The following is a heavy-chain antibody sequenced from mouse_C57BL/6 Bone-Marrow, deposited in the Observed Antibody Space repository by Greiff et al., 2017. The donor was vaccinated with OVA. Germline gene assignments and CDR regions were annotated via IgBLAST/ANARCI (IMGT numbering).Heavy chain of an antibody. CDR2: ISSGGSYT. J-gene: IGHJ1*03. V-gene: IGHV5-6*01. D-gene: IGHD2-5*01. CDR3: ARLHSNYWYFDV. Sequence: EVMLVESGGDLVKPGGSLKLSCAASGFTFSSYGMSWVRQTPDKRLEWVATISSGGSYTYYPDSVKGRFTISRDNAKNTLYLQMSSLKSEDTAMYYCARLHSNYWYFDVWGTGTTVTGSS. CDR1: GFTFSSYG.